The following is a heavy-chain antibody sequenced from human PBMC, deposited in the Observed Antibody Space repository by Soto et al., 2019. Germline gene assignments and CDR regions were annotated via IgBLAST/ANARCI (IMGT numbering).Heavy chain of an antibody. Sequence: QVQLQESGPGLVKPSQTLSLTCTVSGGSISSGGYYWSWIRQHPGKGLEWIGYIYYSGSTYYNPSLRSRLXTSXDXYKNQFSLKLSSVTAADTAVYYCARTLYSSSWSFDYWGQGTLVTVSS. CDR2: IYYSGST. CDR3: ARTLYSSSWSFDY. J-gene: IGHJ4*02. D-gene: IGHD6-13*01. V-gene: IGHV4-31*03. CDR1: GGSISSGGYY.